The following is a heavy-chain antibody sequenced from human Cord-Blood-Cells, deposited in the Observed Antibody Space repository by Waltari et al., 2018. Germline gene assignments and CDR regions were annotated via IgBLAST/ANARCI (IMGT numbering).Heavy chain of an antibody. Sequence: QVQLQESGPGLVKPSQTLSLTCTVSGGPISSGGYYWSWIRQHPGKGLEWIRYIYYSGSTYYNPSLKSRVTISVDTSKNQFSLKLSSVTAADTAVYYCARGGCSSTSCYPFDYWGQGTLVTVSS. CDR3: ARGGCSSTSCYPFDY. CDR1: GGPISSGGYY. V-gene: IGHV4-31*03. J-gene: IGHJ4*02. D-gene: IGHD2-2*01. CDR2: IYYSGST.